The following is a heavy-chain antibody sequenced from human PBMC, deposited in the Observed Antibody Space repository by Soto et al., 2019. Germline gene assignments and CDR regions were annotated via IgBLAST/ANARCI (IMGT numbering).Heavy chain of an antibody. Sequence: QVQLVQSGAEVKKPGASVKVSCKASGYTFTSYGISWVRQAPGQGLEWMGWISAYNGNTNYAQKLQGRVTMTTYPSTSTAYMELRSLRSDDTAVYYCARSDSGYDWRDWFDPWGQGTLVTVSS. CDR2: ISAYNGNT. CDR1: GYTFTSYG. V-gene: IGHV1-18*04. CDR3: ARSDSGYDWRDWFDP. J-gene: IGHJ5*02. D-gene: IGHD5-12*01.